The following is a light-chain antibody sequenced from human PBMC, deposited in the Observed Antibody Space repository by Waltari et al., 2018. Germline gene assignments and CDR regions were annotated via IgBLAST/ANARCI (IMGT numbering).Light chain of an antibody. Sequence: QSVLTQPPSVSAAPGQRVTISCSGGSSNIGNNYVSWYRQFPGTAPKLLIYEDTERPTGSPGRCPGSKSVTSATLDITGLQAGDEDDYYCGTWDSSLGGAVFGGGTHLTVL. CDR2: EDT. V-gene: IGLV1-51*02. CDR3: GTWDSSLGGAV. CDR1: SSNIGNNY. J-gene: IGLJ7*01.